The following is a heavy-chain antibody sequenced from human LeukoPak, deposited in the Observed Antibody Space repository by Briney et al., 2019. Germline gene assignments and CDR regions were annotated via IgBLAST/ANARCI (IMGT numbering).Heavy chain of an antibody. D-gene: IGHD1-26*01. Sequence: GGSERLSCAASGFTFSSYGMHWLRQAPGKGLEWVAVISDDGSNKYYADSVKGRFTLSRDSSKNTLYLQLNSLRGEDTAVYYCARDPSNSGTYYVLDYWGLGTLVTVSS. CDR1: GFTFSSYG. V-gene: IGHV3-30*03. CDR2: ISDDGSNK. CDR3: ARDPSNSGTYYVLDY. J-gene: IGHJ4*02.